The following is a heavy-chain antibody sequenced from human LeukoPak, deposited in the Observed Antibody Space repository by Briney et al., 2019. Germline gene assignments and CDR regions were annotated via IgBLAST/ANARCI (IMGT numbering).Heavy chain of an antibody. CDR2: IYHSGST. D-gene: IGHD3-10*01. Sequence: PSETLSLTCAVSGGSISSGGYSWSWIRQPPGKGLEWIGYIYHSGSTYYNPSLKSRVTISVDRSKNQFSLKLSSVTAADTAVYYCARVVVVRGGDGAKYNWFDPWGQGTLVTVSS. V-gene: IGHV4-30-2*01. CDR3: ARVVVVRGGDGAKYNWFDP. CDR1: GGSISSGGYS. J-gene: IGHJ5*02.